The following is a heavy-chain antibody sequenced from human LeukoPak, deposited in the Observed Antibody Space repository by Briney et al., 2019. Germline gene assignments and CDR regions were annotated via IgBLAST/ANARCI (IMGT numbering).Heavy chain of an antibody. CDR3: ARLNPWRIVVAGRNPSDH. CDR1: GYTFTEYG. J-gene: IGHJ4*02. D-gene: IGHD2-21*01. CDR2: INTYDGHT. V-gene: IGHV1-18*01. Sequence: ASVKVSCKTSGYTFTEYGITWVRQAPGPGLEWLGWINTYDGHTDYLQKLQGRLTMTTDTSASTAYMELTSLTSDDTAIYYCARLNPWRIVVAGRNPSDHWGQRTLVTVSS.